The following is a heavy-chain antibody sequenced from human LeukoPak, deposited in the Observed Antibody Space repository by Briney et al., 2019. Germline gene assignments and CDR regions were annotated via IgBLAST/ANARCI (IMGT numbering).Heavy chain of an antibody. CDR2: IYYSGST. Sequence: SETLSLTCTVSGGSISSSSYYWGWIRQPPGKGLEWIGSIYYSGSTYYNPSLKSRVTIPVDTSKNQFSLKLSSVTAADTAVYYCARGEAAAGPPYYYGMDVWGQGTTVTVSS. V-gene: IGHV4-39*07. CDR1: GGSISSSSYY. D-gene: IGHD6-13*01. J-gene: IGHJ6*02. CDR3: ARGEAAAGPPYYYGMDV.